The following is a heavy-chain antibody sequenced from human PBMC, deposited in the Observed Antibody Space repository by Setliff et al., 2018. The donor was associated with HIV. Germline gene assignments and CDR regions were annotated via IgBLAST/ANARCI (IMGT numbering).Heavy chain of an antibody. Sequence: PSETLSLTCTVSGGSISGHYWSWIRQPPGKGLEWIGFIFASGDTKYNPSLQSRVSMSIDTSKNQFSLKLSSVTAADTAVYYCARETYYYDNPQYYYYYMDVWGKGTTVTVSS. CDR2: IFASGDT. J-gene: IGHJ6*03. CDR1: GGSISGHY. V-gene: IGHV4-4*09. D-gene: IGHD3-22*01. CDR3: ARETYYYDNPQYYYYYMDV.